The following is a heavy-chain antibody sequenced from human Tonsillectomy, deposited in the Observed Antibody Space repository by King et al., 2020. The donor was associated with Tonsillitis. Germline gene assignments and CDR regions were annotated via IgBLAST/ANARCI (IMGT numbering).Heavy chain of an antibody. Sequence: QLQESGQGLVKPPETLSLTCTVSGGSITDYHWSWFRQPPGKGLELIGCIPTSGSTKTHPSLKSRVTISLDTSKSKSALDLSSVTVAVTAIDHLAEYILGGGGNSPWGQGSLVTVSS. CDR2: IPTSGST. J-gene: IGHJ5*02. V-gene: IGHV4-4*09. CDR1: GGSITDYH. CDR3: AEYILGGGGNSP. D-gene: IGHD2/OR15-2a*01.